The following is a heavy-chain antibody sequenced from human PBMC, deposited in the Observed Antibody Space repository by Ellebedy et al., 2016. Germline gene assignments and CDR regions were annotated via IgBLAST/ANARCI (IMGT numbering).Heavy chain of an antibody. CDR2: IWYDGSSK. Sequence: GESLKISCAASGFTFSNYGMHWVRQGPGKGLEWVAVIWYDGSSKSYADSVKGRFTISRDNSKNTLYLQMNSLRAEDTAVYYCARDKYGDYGYDYWGQGTLVTVSS. V-gene: IGHV3-33*01. J-gene: IGHJ4*02. D-gene: IGHD4-17*01. CDR1: GFTFSNYG. CDR3: ARDKYGDYGYDY.